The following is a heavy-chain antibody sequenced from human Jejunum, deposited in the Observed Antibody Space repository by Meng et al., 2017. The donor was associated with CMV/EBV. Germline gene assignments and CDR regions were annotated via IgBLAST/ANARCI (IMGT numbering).Heavy chain of an antibody. V-gene: IGHV4-59*01. D-gene: IGHD5-18*01. CDR2: IYSTGST. CDR3: AREATANYFDY. J-gene: IGHJ4*02. CDR1: GGSIRNSS. Sequence: CPVSGGSIRNSSWTWIRQPPGKGLEWIGYIYSTGSTNYNPSLKSRVTISVDTSKNQFSLKVTSVTAADTAVYYCAREATANYFDYWGQGMLVTVSS.